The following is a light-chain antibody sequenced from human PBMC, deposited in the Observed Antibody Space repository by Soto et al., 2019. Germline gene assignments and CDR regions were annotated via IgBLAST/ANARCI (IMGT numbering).Light chain of an antibody. V-gene: IGKV2-28*01. CDR1: QSLLHSNGYNY. CDR2: LGS. J-gene: IGKJ2*01. CDR3: MQALQTRNT. Sequence: IVMTQSPLSLPVTPGEPASISCRSSQSLLHSNGYNYLDWYLQKPGQSPRLLIYLGSNRASGVPDRFSGSGSGTDFTLKISRVEAEDVGVYYCMQALQTRNTFGQGTKLEIK.